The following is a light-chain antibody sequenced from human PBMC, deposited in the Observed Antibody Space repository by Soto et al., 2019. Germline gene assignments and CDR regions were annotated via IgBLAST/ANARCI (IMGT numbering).Light chain of an antibody. V-gene: IGLV2-23*01. CDR3: CSYAAGSTLV. CDR2: AGT. Sequence: QSVLTQPASVSGSPGQSITISCTGTTSDVGRFNLVSWYQQHPAKAPKLVIYAGTRRSSGVSNRFSGSKSGNTASLTISGLQPEDEGDYHCCSYAAGSTLVFGGGTKLTVL. CDR1: TSDVGRFNL. J-gene: IGLJ3*02.